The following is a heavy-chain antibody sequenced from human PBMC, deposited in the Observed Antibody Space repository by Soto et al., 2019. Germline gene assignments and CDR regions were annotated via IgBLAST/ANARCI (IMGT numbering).Heavy chain of an antibody. Sequence: GASVKVSCKASGGTFSSYAISWVRQAPGQGLEWMGGIIPIFGTANYAQKFQGRVTITADESTSTAYMELSSLRSEDTAVYYCARDSHSGSYLEYYYGMDVWGQGTTVTVSS. CDR3: ARDSHSGSYLEYYYGMDV. J-gene: IGHJ6*02. CDR2: IIPIFGTA. D-gene: IGHD1-26*01. CDR1: GGTFSSYA. V-gene: IGHV1-69*13.